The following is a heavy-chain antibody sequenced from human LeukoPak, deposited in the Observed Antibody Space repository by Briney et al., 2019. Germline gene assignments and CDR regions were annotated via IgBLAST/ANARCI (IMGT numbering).Heavy chain of an antibody. J-gene: IGHJ4*02. CDR3: ARVFDQ. Sequence: SETLSLTCTVSGDSISSDSYYRNWIRQPAGKGLEWIGLIYTRGSTNYNPSLKSRVTISLDTSKNQFSLKLTSVTAADTAVYYCARVFDQLGQGTLVTVSS. CDR2: IYTRGST. V-gene: IGHV4-61*02. CDR1: GDSISSDSYY.